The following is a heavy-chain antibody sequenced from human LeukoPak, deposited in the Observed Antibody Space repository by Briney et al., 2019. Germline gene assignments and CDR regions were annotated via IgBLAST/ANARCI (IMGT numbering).Heavy chain of an antibody. CDR3: ARQWIVGVIPGNDAFDI. V-gene: IGHV3-20*01. Sequence: GGSLTLSSAPSGFTAAYYYMSWDRQAPGKGLEWDCGFNWIACITGNADSVKGRFTIFRDNAKNSLYLQMNSLRADDTALYNCARQWIVGVIPGNDAFDIWGQGTMVTLYS. J-gene: IGHJ3*02. CDR1: GFTAAYYY. CDR2: FNWIACIT. D-gene: IGHD3-22*01.